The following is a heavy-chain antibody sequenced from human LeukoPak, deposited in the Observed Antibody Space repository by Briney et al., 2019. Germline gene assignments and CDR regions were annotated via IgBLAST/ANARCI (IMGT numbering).Heavy chain of an antibody. J-gene: IGHJ4*02. V-gene: IGHV3-74*01. D-gene: IGHD1-26*01. Sequence: TGGSLRLSCAASGFTFSNVWMSWVRQAPGKGLVWVSRINSDGSSTSYADSVKGRFTISRDNAKNTLYLQMNSLRAEDTAVYYCARGSTTSQAYWGQGTLVTVSS. CDR1: GFTFSNVW. CDR2: INSDGSST. CDR3: ARGSTTSQAY.